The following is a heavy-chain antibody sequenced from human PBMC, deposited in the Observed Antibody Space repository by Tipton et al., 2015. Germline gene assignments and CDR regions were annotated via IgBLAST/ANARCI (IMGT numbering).Heavy chain of an antibody. J-gene: IGHJ4*02. CDR2: IYYSGST. D-gene: IGHD3-22*01. CDR1: GGSISSSSYY. V-gene: IGHV4-31*03. Sequence: GLVKPSETLSLTCTVSGGSISSSSYYWSWIRQHPGKGLEWIGYIYYSGSTYYNPSLKSRVTISVDTSKNHFSLKLSSVTAADTAVYYCARAPLYWDASSGYLDYWGQGTLVTVSS. CDR3: ARAPLYWDASSGYLDY.